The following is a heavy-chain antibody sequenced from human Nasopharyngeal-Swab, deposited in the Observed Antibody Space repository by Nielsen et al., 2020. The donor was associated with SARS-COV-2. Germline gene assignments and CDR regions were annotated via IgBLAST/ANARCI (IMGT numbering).Heavy chain of an antibody. CDR2: INHSGST. CDR1: GGSFSGYY. V-gene: IGHV4-34*01. CDR3: ARAFSTDGAFDI. D-gene: IGHD2/OR15-2a*01. J-gene: IGHJ3*02. Sequence: GSLRLSCAVYGGSFSGYYWSWIRQPPGKGLEWIGEINHSGSTNYNPSLKSRVTISVDTSKNQFSLRLSSVTAADTAVYYCARAFSTDGAFDIWGQGTMVTVSS.